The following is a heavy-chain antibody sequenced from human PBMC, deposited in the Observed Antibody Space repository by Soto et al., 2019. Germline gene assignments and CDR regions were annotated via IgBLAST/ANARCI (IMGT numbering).Heavy chain of an antibody. V-gene: IGHV5-51*03. J-gene: IGHJ4*02. Sequence: EVQLVQSGAEVKKPGESLRISCKGSGYTFSSYWIAWVRQMPGKGLEWMGTIYPGDSETRITPSFQGQVTISADKSINTAYLQWSSLRASDTAIYYCARVRGCSGGTCYPFDYWGQGTLVTVSS. CDR2: IYPGDSET. CDR3: ARVRGCSGGTCYPFDY. CDR1: GYTFSSYW. D-gene: IGHD2-15*01.